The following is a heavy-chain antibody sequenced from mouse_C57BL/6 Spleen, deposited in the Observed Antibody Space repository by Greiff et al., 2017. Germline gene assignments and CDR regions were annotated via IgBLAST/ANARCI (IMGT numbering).Heavy chain of an antibody. V-gene: IGHV1-69*01. CDR3: ATDYSNDAWFAY. CDR2: IDPSDSYT. CDR1: GYTFTSYW. J-gene: IGHJ3*01. D-gene: IGHD2-12*01. Sequence: QVQLQQPGAELVMPGASVKLSCKASGYTFTSYWMHWVKQRPGQGLEWIGEIDPSDSYTNYNQKFKGKSTLTVDKSSSTAYMQLSSLTSEDSAVYYCATDYSNDAWFAYWGQGTLVTVSA.